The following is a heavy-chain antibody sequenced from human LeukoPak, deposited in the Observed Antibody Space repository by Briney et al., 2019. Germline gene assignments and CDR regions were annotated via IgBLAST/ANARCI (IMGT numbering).Heavy chain of an antibody. J-gene: IGHJ3*01. CDR3: AKNHEHGRYAGFDF. Sequence: PGGSLRLSCAASGFTFSSYAMSWVRQAPGKGLEWVSDISGGGGSIYYADSVKGRFTISRDNSKNTLYLQMNSLRAEDTAVYYCAKNHEHGRYAGFDFWAEGALVAVSS. D-gene: IGHD2-2*01. CDR1: GFTFSSYA. V-gene: IGHV3-23*01. CDR2: ISGGGGSI.